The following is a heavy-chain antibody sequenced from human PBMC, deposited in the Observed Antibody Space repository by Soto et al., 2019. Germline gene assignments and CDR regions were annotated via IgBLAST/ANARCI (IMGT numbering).Heavy chain of an antibody. CDR2: IYYSGST. J-gene: IGHJ3*02. V-gene: IGHV4-59*01. CDR3: ARGGPAVTTCYAFDI. Sequence: SETLSLTCTVSGDSISSEYWSWIRQPPGKGLEWIGYIYYSGSTDYNPSLKSRVTISVDTSKNQFSLKLSSVTAADTAVYYCARGGPAVTTCYAFDIWGQGTMVT. CDR1: GDSISSEY. D-gene: IGHD4-17*01.